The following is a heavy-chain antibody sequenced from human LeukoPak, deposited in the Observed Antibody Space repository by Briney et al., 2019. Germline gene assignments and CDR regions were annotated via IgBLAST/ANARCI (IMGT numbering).Heavy chain of an antibody. Sequence: SETLSLTCTVSGGSISSSSYYWGWIRQPPGKGLEWIGSIYYSGSTYYNPSLKSRVTISVDRSKNQFSLKLSSVTAADTAVYYCARQPKRLWGRNNWIDPWGQGTLVTVSS. CDR2: IYYSGST. CDR3: ARQPKRLWGRNNWIDP. CDR1: GGSISSSSYY. V-gene: IGHV4-39*01. J-gene: IGHJ5*02. D-gene: IGHD6-25*01.